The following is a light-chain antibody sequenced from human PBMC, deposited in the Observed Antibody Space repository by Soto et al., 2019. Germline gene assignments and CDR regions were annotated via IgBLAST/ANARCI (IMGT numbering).Light chain of an antibody. Sequence: QSVLTQPPSVSGSPGQRVTISCTGSSSNIGARYDVHWYQQLPGTAPKLLIFDDSIWPSGVPDRFSASTSGTSAFLAITGLQAEDEADYYCQSYDTSLRGSVFGGGTKLTVL. CDR1: SSNIGARYD. V-gene: IGLV1-40*01. CDR2: DDS. CDR3: QSYDTSLRGSV. J-gene: IGLJ3*02.